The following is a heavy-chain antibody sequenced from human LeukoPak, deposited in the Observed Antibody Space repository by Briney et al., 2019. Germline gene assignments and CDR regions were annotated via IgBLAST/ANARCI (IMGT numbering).Heavy chain of an antibody. Sequence: PGGSLRLSCAASGFTVSANYMSWVRQAPGKGLEWVSVIYSGGSTYYADSVKGRFTIFRDSSKNTLYLQMNSLRAEDTAVYCCARDNGYNSGSLGYWGQGTLVTASS. CDR1: GFTVSANY. D-gene: IGHD6-19*01. J-gene: IGHJ4*02. CDR2: IYSGGST. V-gene: IGHV3-66*02. CDR3: ARDNGYNSGSLGY.